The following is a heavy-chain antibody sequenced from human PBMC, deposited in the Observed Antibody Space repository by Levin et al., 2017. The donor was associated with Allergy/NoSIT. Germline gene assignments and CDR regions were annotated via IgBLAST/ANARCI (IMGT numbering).Heavy chain of an antibody. CDR3: TRDNGGY. J-gene: IGHJ4*02. D-gene: IGHD2-8*01. CDR2: ISSDGRST. V-gene: IGHV3-30*04. Sequence: GESLKISCAASGFTFSSYAMHWVRQAPGKGLEWVAVISSDGRSTFYADSMKGRFTISRDNSKNTLNLQMSSLRAEDTAVYYCTRDNGGYWGQGALVIVSS. CDR1: GFTFSSYA.